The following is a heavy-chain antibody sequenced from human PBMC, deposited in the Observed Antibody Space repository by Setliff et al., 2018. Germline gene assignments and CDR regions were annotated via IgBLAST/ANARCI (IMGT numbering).Heavy chain of an antibody. CDR1: GLTFSNCW. CDR2: INPHGSEK. CDR3: FGAGTCSY. Sequence: PGGSLRLSCTASGLTFSNCWVSWVRQAPGKGLEWLASINPHGSEKYYADSVKGRFTISRDNAKNSLSLQMNNLRTEDTAVYHCFGAGTCSYWGQGTLVTVSS. V-gene: IGHV3-7*01. D-gene: IGHD3-10*01. J-gene: IGHJ4*02.